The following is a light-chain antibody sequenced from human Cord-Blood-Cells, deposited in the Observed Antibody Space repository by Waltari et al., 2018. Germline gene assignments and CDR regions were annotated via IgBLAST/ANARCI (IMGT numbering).Light chain of an antibody. V-gene: IGLV2-14*01. CDR3: SSYTSSSTRV. Sequence: LTQPPSVSVAPGQTARITCGGNNIGSKSVHWYQQKPGKAPKLMIYEVSNRPSGVSNRFSGSKSGNTASLTISGLQAEDEADYYCSSYTSSSTRVFGGGTKLTVL. J-gene: IGLJ3*02. CDR1: NIGSKS. CDR2: EVS.